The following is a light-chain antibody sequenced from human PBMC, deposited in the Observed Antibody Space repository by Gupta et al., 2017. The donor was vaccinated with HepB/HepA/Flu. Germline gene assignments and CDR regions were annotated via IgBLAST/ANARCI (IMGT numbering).Light chain of an antibody. CDR2: QDN. Sequence: SYALTQPPSVSVSPGQTASITCSGDKLGDKYACWYHQKPGQSPVLVIYQDNKRPSGIPERFSGSYSGKTATLTISGTQAMDEADYYCQAWDSSTVVFGGGTKLTVL. V-gene: IGLV3-1*01. J-gene: IGLJ2*01. CDR1: KLGDKY. CDR3: QAWDSSTVV.